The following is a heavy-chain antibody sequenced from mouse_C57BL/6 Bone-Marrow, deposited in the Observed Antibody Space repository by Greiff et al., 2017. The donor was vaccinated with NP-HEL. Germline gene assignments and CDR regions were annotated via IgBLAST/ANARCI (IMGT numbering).Heavy chain of an antibody. CDR2: ISYSGST. V-gene: IGHV3-8*01. D-gene: IGHD1-2*01. CDR1: GYSITSDY. Sequence: EVMLVESGPGLAKPSQTLSLTCSVTGYSITSDYWNWIRKFPGNKLEYMGYISYSGSTYYNPSLKSRISITRDTSKNQYYLQLNSVTTEDTATYYCARLSTTALRYFDVWGTGTTVTVSS. J-gene: IGHJ1*03. CDR3: ARLSTTALRYFDV.